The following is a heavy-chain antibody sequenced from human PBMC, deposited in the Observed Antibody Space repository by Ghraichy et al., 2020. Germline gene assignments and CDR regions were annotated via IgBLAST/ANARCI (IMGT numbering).Heavy chain of an antibody. V-gene: IGHV2-5*02. J-gene: IGHJ4*02. CDR3: AHNHHADYDY. D-gene: IGHD4-17*01. CDR2: IYWDDDK. Sequence: SGPTLVKPTQTLTLTCSFSGFSLGTSEVGVGWIRQPPGKALEWLALIYWDDDKRYIPSLRSRLTITKDTSKNQVVLTMTNMDPVDTATYFCAHNHHADYDYWGQGILVTVSS. CDR1: GFSLGTSEVG.